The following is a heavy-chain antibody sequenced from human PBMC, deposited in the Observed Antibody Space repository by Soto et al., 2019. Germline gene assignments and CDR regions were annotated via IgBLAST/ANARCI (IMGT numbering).Heavy chain of an antibody. CDR1: GFTFSDYT. V-gene: IGHV3-49*01. CDR3: TRDGRYSGYPPPAF. D-gene: IGHD3-22*01. Sequence: GGSLRLSCTASGFTFSDYTMSWFRQAPGKGLEWVGFIRSKPYGGTTEHAASVKGRFAISRDGSKSIAYLQMNSLKAEDTAVYYCTRDGRYSGYPPPAFWGPGTLVTVSS. J-gene: IGHJ4*02. CDR2: IRSKPYGGTT.